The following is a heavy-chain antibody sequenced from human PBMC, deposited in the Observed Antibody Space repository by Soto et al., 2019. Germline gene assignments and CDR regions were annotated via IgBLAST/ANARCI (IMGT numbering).Heavy chain of an antibody. CDR1: GFTFSSYG. CDR3: AKTYSSSWYGGYFDY. CDR2: ISYDGSNK. Sequence: QVQLVESGGGVVQPGRSLRLSCAASGFTFSSYGMHWVRQAPGKGLEWVAVISYDGSNKYYADSVKGRFTISRDNSKNPLYLQMNGLRAEDTAVYYCAKTYSSSWYGGYFDYWGQGTLVTVSS. J-gene: IGHJ4*02. V-gene: IGHV3-30*18. D-gene: IGHD6-13*01.